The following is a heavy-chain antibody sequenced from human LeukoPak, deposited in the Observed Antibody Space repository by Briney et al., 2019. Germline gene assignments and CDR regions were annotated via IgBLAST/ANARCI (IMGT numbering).Heavy chain of an antibody. D-gene: IGHD3-9*01. CDR1: GYIFTAYY. CDR2: INPDSGDT. CDR3: ARVQYYNILTGSFQY. V-gene: IGHV1-2*02. Sequence: ASVKVSCKASGYIFTAYYLHWVRQAPGQGLEWMGWINPDSGDTKFAQKFQGRVSMTRDTSIGTAYMELSGLRSDDTAYYFCARVQYYNILTGSFQYWGQGTLVTVSS. J-gene: IGHJ4*02.